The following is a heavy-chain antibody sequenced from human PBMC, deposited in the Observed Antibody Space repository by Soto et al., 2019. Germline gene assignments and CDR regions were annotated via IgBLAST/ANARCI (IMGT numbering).Heavy chain of an antibody. CDR2: ISYDGSNK. CDR1: GFTFSSYG. D-gene: IGHD3-22*01. CDR3: AKYGPDVDSSGYYYFDY. Sequence: PGGSLRLSCAASGFTFSSYGMHWVRQAPGKGLEWVAVISYDGSNKYYADSVKGRFTISRDNSKNTLYLQMNSLRAEDTAVYYCAKYGPDVDSSGYYYFDYWGQGTLVTVSS. J-gene: IGHJ4*02. V-gene: IGHV3-30*18.